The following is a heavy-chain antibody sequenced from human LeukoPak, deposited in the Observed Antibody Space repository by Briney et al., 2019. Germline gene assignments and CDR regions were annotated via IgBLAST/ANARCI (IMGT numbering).Heavy chain of an antibody. J-gene: IGHJ4*02. CDR1: GGSFSGYY. CDR2: INNSGST. CDR3: TRGRVRVWGSYRPFDY. D-gene: IGHD3-16*02. Sequence: SETLSLTCAVYGGSFSGYYWSWIRQPPGKGLEWIGEINNSGSTNYNPSLKSRVTISVDTSKNQFSLKLSSVTAADTAVYYCTRGRVRVWGSYRPFDYWGQGTLVTDSS. V-gene: IGHV4-34*01.